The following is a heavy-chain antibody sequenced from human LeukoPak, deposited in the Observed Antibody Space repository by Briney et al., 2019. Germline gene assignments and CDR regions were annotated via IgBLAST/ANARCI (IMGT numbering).Heavy chain of an antibody. J-gene: IGHJ4*02. CDR1: GGSISSSNYY. CDR3: ARRGTSWYYFDY. CDR2: IYYSGST. V-gene: IGHV4-39*01. Sequence: SETLSLTCNVSGGSISSSNYYWGWIRQPPGKGLEWIGSIYYSGSTYYNPSLKSRVTISVDTSKNQFSLKLNSVTATDTAVYYCARRGTSWYYFDYWGLGTLVTVSS.